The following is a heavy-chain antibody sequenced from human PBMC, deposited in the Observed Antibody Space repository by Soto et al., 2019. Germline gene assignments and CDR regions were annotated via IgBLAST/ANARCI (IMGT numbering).Heavy chain of an antibody. V-gene: IGHV4-34*01. CDR1: GVSFSGYY. Sequence: SETLSLTCDMYGVSFSGYYWTWIRQPPGKGLEWIGEINHIGRTNYNPSLKSRVTIVLDTSKNQFSLKLTSVTAADTAVYYCLMVTFSAMDVWGQGTTVTVSS. D-gene: IGHD2-15*01. J-gene: IGHJ6*02. CDR3: LMVTFSAMDV. CDR2: INHIGRT.